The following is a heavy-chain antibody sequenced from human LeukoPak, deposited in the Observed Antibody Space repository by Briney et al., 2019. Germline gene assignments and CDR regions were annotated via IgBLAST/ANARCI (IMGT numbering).Heavy chain of an antibody. D-gene: IGHD2-15*01. CDR1: GFTFSSYS. V-gene: IGHV3-21*01. CDR2: ISSSSSYT. J-gene: IGHJ4*02. Sequence: NPGGSLRLSCAASGFTFSSYSMNWVRQAPGKGLEWVSSISSSSSYTYYADSVKGRFTISRDNAKNSLYLQMNSLRAEDTAVYYCAREVSENIVVVVAPGHFDYWGQGTLVTVSS. CDR3: AREVSENIVVVVAPGHFDY.